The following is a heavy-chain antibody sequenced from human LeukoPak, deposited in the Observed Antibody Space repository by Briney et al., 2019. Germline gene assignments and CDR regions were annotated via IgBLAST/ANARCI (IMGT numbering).Heavy chain of an antibody. D-gene: IGHD2-8*01. CDR3: ARAGVSYSTDN. CDR2: INTDGSTT. J-gene: IGHJ4*02. CDR1: GFTFSGYW. V-gene: IGHV3-74*01. Sequence: PGGSLRLSCAASGFTFSGYWMHWVRQAPGKGLVWVSRINTDGSTTTYADSVKGRFTVSRDNAKNTLCLQMNSLRAEDTAVYYCARAGVSYSTDNWGQGTLVTVSS.